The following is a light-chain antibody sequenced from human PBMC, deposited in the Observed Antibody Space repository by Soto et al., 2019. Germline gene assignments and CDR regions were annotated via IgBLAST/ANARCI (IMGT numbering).Light chain of an antibody. CDR2: DSS. V-gene: IGKV1-39*01. Sequence: DIQMTQSPSSLSVSVGDRVTITCRASQSISTYLNWYQQKPGKAPKLLIYDSSRLESGVPSRFSGSGSGTDFTLTISRLEPEDFAVYYCQQYGSSPQLTFGGGTKVEIK. CDR3: QQYGSSPQLT. CDR1: QSISTY. J-gene: IGKJ4*01.